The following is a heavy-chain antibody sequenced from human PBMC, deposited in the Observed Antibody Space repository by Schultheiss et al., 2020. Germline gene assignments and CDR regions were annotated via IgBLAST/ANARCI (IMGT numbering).Heavy chain of an antibody. V-gene: IGHV3-7*01. D-gene: IGHD3-22*01. CDR1: GFTFSSYW. CDR3: ARYRDNSGPIDY. J-gene: IGHJ4*01. Sequence: GGSLRLSCAASGFTFSSYWMSWVRQAPGKGLEWVANIKQDGSEKHYVDSVKGRFTVSRDNAKNSLYLQLDSLRAEDTAVHYCARYRDNSGPIDYWGQGTLVTVSS. CDR2: IKQDGSEK.